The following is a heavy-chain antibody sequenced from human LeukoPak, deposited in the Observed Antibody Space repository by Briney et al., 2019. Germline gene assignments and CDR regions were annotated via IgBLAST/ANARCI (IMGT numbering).Heavy chain of an antibody. CDR2: LYSSGST. D-gene: IGHD2-15*01. J-gene: IGHJ4*02. CDR1: GFAASSSY. V-gene: IGHV3-66*04. CDR3: ARHGTYCKIGSCYWVDTPMVDS. Sequence: SGGSLRLSCPTSGFAASSSYMSWVRRAPGKGLERVSILYSSGSTYYADSVKGRFTISRDISKNTLYLEMNSLRVEDTAVYYCARHGTYCKIGSCYWVDTPMVDSCGQGVLVTVSS.